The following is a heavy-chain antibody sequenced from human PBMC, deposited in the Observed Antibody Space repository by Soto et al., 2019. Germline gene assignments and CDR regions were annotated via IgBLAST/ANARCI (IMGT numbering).Heavy chain of an antibody. J-gene: IGHJ6*02. V-gene: IGHV4-59*12. CDR3: ARGLAAAGTPYYYYYGMDV. CDR1: GGSIGSFY. CDR2: IYYSGST. Sequence: PLSLTCTVSGGSIGSFYWRWIWQPPGKGPEWIGYIYYSGSTNYNPSLKSRVSISADKSISAAYLQWSSLKASDTAMYHCARGLAAAGTPYYYYYGMDVWAQGTTVTVSS. D-gene: IGHD6-13*01.